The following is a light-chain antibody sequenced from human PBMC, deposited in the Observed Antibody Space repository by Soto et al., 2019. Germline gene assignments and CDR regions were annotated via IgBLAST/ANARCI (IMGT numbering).Light chain of an antibody. CDR3: QQYYSYPWT. J-gene: IGKJ1*01. CDR2: AAS. Sequence: AIRMTQSPSSLSASTGDRVTITCRASQGISSYLAWYQQKPGKAPKLLIYAASTLQSGVPSRFSGSGSGTDFTFTISCLQSEDFATYYCQQYYSYPWTFGQGTKVEIK. V-gene: IGKV1-8*01. CDR1: QGISSY.